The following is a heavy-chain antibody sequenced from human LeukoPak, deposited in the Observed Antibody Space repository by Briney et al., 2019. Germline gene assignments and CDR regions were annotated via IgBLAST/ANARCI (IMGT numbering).Heavy chain of an antibody. CDR2: ISLSSSFI. CDR3: AELGITMIGGV. CDR1: GFTFSDYS. D-gene: IGHD3-10*02. Sequence: GGSLRLSCEVSGFTFSDYSMSWVRQAPGKGLEWVSYISLSSSFIYYADSVKGRFTISRDNAKNSLYLQMNSLRAEDTAVYYCAELGITMIGGVWGKGTTVTISS. V-gene: IGHV3-21*05. J-gene: IGHJ6*04.